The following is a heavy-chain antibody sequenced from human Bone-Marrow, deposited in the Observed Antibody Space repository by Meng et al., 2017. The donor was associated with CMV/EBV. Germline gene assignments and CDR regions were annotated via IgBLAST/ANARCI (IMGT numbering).Heavy chain of an antibody. CDR1: GFTFSSYA. D-gene: IGHD3-22*01. CDR2: ISGSGGST. Sequence: GESLKISCAASGFTFSSYAMSWVRQAPGKGLEWVSAISGSGGSTYYADSVKGRFTISRDNSKNTLYLQMNSLRAEDTAVYYCARDQGPYYYDSSGYPPDAFDIWGQGTMVTVSS. V-gene: IGHV3-23*01. CDR3: ARDQGPYYYDSSGYPPDAFDI. J-gene: IGHJ3*02.